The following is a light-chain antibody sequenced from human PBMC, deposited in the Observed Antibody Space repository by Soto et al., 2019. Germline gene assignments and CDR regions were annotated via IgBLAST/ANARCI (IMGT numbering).Light chain of an antibody. CDR3: QQFGSSPPYT. J-gene: IGKJ2*01. Sequence: EIVLTQSPATLSLAQGDRANLSCRASQSVSTKNLAWYQQKPGQAPRLLIFGASSRATGISDRFSGSGSGTDFSLTISRLEPEDFEVYYCQQFGSSPPYTFGQGTKVEIK. V-gene: IGKV3-20*01. CDR1: QSVSTKN. CDR2: GAS.